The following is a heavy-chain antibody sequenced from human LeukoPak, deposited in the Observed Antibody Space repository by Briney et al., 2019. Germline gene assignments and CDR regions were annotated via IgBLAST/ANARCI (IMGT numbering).Heavy chain of an antibody. J-gene: IGHJ4*02. D-gene: IGHD3-22*01. CDR3: ARDLWAYYYDSSGYPDY. CDR2: INPNSGGT. Sequence: ASVKVSCKASGYTFTGYYMHWVRQAPRQGLEWMGWINPNSGGTNYAQKFQGRVTMTRDTSISTAYMELSRLRSDDTAVYYCARDLWAYYYDSSGYPDYWGQGTLVTVSS. CDR1: GYTFTGYY. V-gene: IGHV1-2*02.